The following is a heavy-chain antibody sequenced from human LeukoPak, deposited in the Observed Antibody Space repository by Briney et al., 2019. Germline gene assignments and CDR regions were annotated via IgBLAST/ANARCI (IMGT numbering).Heavy chain of an antibody. Sequence: PSETLSLTCTVSGGSSSDSRYYWGWIRQPPGKGLEWIGSIHNSGSTYYNPSLKSRVTISVDTSKNQFSLKLSSVTAADTALYYCARSSGPLYYAFDYWGQGAPVTVSS. CDR1: GGSSSDSRYY. V-gene: IGHV4-39*07. D-gene: IGHD3-10*01. J-gene: IGHJ4*02. CDR3: ARSSGPLYYAFDY. CDR2: IHNSGST.